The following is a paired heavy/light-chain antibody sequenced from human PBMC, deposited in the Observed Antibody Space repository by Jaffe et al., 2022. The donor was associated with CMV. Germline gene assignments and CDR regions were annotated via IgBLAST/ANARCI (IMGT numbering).Light chain of an antibody. CDR3: MQGLQAPPYT. V-gene: IGKV2-28*01. CDR1: QSLLHSNGYNY. Sequence: DIVMTQSPLSLPVTPGEPASISCRSSQSLLHSNGYNYLDWYLQKPGQSPQLLIYLGSNRASGVPDRFSGSGSGTDFTLKISRVEAEDVGVYYCMQGLQAPPYTFGQGTKLEIK. CDR2: LGS. J-gene: IGKJ2*01.
Heavy chain of an antibody. CDR3: ARHKAVVVISDYHYMDV. J-gene: IGHJ6*03. Sequence: EVQLVQSGAEVKKPGESLRISCKGSGYNFISYWISWVRQMPGKGLEWMGRIDPTDSYTNYSPSFQGHITISADKSIRTAYLEWSSLKASDTAMYYCARHKAVVVISDYHYMDVWGTGTTVVVSS. CDR1: GYNFISYW. D-gene: IGHD3-22*01. CDR2: IDPTDSYT. V-gene: IGHV5-10-1*03.